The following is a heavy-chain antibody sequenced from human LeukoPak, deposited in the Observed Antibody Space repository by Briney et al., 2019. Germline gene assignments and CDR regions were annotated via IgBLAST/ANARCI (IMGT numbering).Heavy chain of an antibody. CDR3: ARVVGATAFDY. J-gene: IGHJ4*02. Sequence: PGGSLRLSCAPSGFTFSSYAMHWVRQAPGKGLEWVAVISYDGSNKYYADSVKGRFTISRDNSKNTLYLQMNSLRAEDTAVYYCARVVGATAFDYWGQGTLVTVSS. D-gene: IGHD1-26*01. V-gene: IGHV3-30*04. CDR1: GFTFSSYA. CDR2: ISYDGSNK.